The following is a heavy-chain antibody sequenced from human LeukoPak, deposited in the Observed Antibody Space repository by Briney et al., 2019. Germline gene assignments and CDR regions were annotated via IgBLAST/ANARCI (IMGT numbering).Heavy chain of an antibody. CDR2: INPSGGST. D-gene: IGHD3-22*01. CDR3: ARWVSIGSSGYYVFDY. J-gene: IGHJ4*02. V-gene: IGHV1-46*01. CDR1: GYTFTSYY. Sequence: GASVTVSCTASGYTFTSYYMHWVRQAPGQGLEWMGIINPSGGSTSYAQKFQGRVTMTRDTSTSTVYMELSSLRSEDTAVYYCARWVSIGSSGYYVFDYWGQGTLVTVSS.